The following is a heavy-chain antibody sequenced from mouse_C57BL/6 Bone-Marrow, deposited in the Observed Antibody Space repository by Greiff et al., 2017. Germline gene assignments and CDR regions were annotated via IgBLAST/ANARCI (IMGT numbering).Heavy chain of an antibody. V-gene: IGHV1-81*01. J-gene: IGHJ3*01. Sequence: QVQLKESGAELARPGASVKLSCKASGYTFTSYGISWVKQRTGQGLEWIGEIYPRSGNTYYNEKFKGKATLTADKSSSTAYMELRSLTSEDSAVYFCARHETGTRVAYWGQGTLVTVSA. CDR3: ARHETGTRVAY. D-gene: IGHD4-1*01. CDR2: IYPRSGNT. CDR1: GYTFTSYG.